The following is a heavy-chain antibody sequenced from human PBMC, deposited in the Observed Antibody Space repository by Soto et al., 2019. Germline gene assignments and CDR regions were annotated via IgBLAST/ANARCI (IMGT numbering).Heavy chain of an antibody. J-gene: IGHJ5*02. V-gene: IGHV4-38-2*02. CDR3: AIDRRGYSYGFWFDP. CDR1: GYSISSGYY. D-gene: IGHD5-18*01. CDR2: IYHSGST. Sequence: ETLSLTCAVSGYSISSGYYWGWIRQPPGKGLEWIGSIYHSGSTYYNPSLKSRVTISVDTSKNQFSLKLSSVTAADTAVYYCAIDRRGYSYGFWFDPWGQGTLVTVSS.